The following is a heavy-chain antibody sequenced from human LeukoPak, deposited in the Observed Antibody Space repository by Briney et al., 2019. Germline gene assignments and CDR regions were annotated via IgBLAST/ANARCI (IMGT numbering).Heavy chain of an antibody. V-gene: IGHV3-7*01. CDR1: GLTFINSW. D-gene: IGHD2-15*01. Sequence: GGSLRLSCAASGLTFINSWMSWVRQAPGKGLEWVANIHPNGGTKNYVDSVRGRFTISRDNAANSLYLQMNSLRVEGTAVYYCASTFPYCSGINCALGAQGILVTVAS. CDR2: IHPNGGTK. CDR3: ASTFPYCSGINCAL. J-gene: IGHJ4*02.